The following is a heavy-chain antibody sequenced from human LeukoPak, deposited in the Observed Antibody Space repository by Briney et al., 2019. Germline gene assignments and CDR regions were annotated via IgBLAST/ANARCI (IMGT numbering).Heavy chain of an antibody. D-gene: IGHD6-13*01. CDR1: GFTSSSYW. V-gene: IGHV3-7*01. CDR3: ARGGGAAVSAAIDY. J-gene: IGHJ4*02. CDR2: IKQDGSQK. Sequence: GGSLRLSCAASGFTSSSYWMSWVRQAPGKGLEWVANIKQDGSQKYYVDSVKGRFTISRDDAKNSLSLQMNSLRAEDTAVYYCARGGGAAVSAAIDYWGQGTLVTVSS.